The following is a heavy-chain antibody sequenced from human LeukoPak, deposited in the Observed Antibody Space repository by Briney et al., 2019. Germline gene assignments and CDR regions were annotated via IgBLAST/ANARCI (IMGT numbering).Heavy chain of an antibody. Sequence: GGSLRLSCAASGFTFSGYVMHWVRQAPGKGLEWVAIISYDGSNEYYADSVKGRFTISRDNSKNTLYLQMNSLRAEDTAVYYFAKPYCSGGSWRAPRGCYYYMDVWGKGTTVTISS. CDR3: AKPYCSGGSWRAPRGCYYYMDV. J-gene: IGHJ6*03. D-gene: IGHD2-15*01. V-gene: IGHV3-30*04. CDR2: ISYDGSNE. CDR1: GFTFSGYV.